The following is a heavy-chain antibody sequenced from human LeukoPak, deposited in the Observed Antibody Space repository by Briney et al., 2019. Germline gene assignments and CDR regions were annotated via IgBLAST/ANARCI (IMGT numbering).Heavy chain of an antibody. J-gene: IGHJ4*02. CDR3: TRGAGGNLYDLDN. Sequence: PGGSLRLSCVASGFTLSNYVMSWVRQAPGKGLEWVSGVSGGGFDTYYTDSVKGRFTISRDNSKNMVYLQMNSLRAEDTAVYYCTRGAGGNLYDLDNWGQGTLVTVSS. V-gene: IGHV3-23*01. D-gene: IGHD2-8*02. CDR1: GFTLSNYV. CDR2: VSGGGFDT.